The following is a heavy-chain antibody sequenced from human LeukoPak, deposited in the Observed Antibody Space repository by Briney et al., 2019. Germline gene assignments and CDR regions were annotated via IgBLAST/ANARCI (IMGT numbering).Heavy chain of an antibody. D-gene: IGHD1-14*01. CDR2: LNHSGST. CDR1: GGSFSGYY. Sequence: SETLSLTCAVYGGSFSGYYWSWTRQPPGKGLEWIGELNHSGSTNYNPSLKSRVTISVDTSKNQFSLKLSSVTAADTAVYYCARVPDNYYYYGMDVWGQGTTVTVSS. V-gene: IGHV4-34*01. CDR3: ARVPDNYYYYGMDV. J-gene: IGHJ6*02.